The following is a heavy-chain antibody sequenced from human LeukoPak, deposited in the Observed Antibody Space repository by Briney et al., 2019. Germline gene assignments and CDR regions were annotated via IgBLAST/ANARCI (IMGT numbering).Heavy chain of an antibody. CDR2: IYTSGST. J-gene: IGHJ4*02. Sequence: SETLSLTCTVSGGSISSYYWSWIRQPAGKGLEWIGRIYTSGSTNYNPSLKSRVTMSVDTSKNQFSLKLSSVTAADTAVYYCARDPHCSSTTCPFDLWGQGTLVIVSS. CDR1: GGSISSYY. CDR3: ARDPHCSSTTCPFDL. D-gene: IGHD2-2*01. V-gene: IGHV4-4*07.